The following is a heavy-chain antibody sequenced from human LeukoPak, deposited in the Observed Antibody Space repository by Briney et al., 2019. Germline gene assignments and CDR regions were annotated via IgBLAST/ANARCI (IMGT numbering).Heavy chain of an antibody. CDR2: ISPSNDNT. J-gene: IGHJ5*02. CDR3: ATESGTNWFDP. CDR1: GYTFTNYA. V-gene: IGHV1-18*01. Sequence: GASVKVSCKASGYTFTNYAISWVRQAPGQGLEWMGWISPSNDNTNYAQNLQGRVTMTTDTSTNAAYMELRSLTSDDTAVYFCATESGTNWFDPWGQGTLVTVSP. D-gene: IGHD1-26*01.